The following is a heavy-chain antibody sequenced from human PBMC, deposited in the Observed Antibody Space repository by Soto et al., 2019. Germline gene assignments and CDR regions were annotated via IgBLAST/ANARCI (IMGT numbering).Heavy chain of an antibody. J-gene: IGHJ6*02. CDR2: ISPYNDQT. CDR3: ARGGYYDNVWGKLSHYGLDV. Sequence: QVQLVQSASEVMKPGASVKVSCKASGYTFIRYGITWVRQAPGQRLEWMGWISPYNDQTIYAQKLQGRVTMTADTTTGTVYMQLRILKSDDTAVYYCARGGYYDNVWGKLSHYGLDVWGQGTSVTVSS. CDR1: GYTFIRYG. D-gene: IGHD3-16*01. V-gene: IGHV1-18*01.